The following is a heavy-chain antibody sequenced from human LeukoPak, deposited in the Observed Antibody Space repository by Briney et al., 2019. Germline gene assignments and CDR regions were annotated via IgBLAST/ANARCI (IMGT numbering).Heavy chain of an antibody. Sequence: PGGSLRLSCAASGFTFSHYGLHWVRQAPGKGLEWVALIGHDGADKYYADSVKGRFLISRDNSKNMLFLQMNSLIIEDTAVYYCARNSDYYDYSPQSVWGQGTLVTVSS. CDR2: IGHDGADK. V-gene: IGHV3-30*04. J-gene: IGHJ4*02. CDR3: ARNSDYYDYSPQSV. D-gene: IGHD3-22*01. CDR1: GFTFSHYG.